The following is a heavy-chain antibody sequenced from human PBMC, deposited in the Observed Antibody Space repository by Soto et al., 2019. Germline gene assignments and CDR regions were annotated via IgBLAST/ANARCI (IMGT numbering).Heavy chain of an antibody. CDR1: GGSISSGGYY. D-gene: IGHD6-19*01. CDR2: IYDSGNT. J-gene: IGHJ4*02. Sequence: QVQLRESGPGLVKPSQTLSLTCTVSGGSISSGGYYWSWIRQFPGKGLEWIGYIYDSGNTYYNPSLKSRITIPTDTSKSQFSLNLTSVTAADTAVYYCASQATGWYPDYWGQGTLVTVSS. V-gene: IGHV4-31*03. CDR3: ASQATGWYPDY.